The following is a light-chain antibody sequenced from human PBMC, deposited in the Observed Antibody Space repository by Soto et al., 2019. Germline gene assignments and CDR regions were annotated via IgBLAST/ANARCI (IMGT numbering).Light chain of an antibody. CDR3: QQYNSYPLT. J-gene: IGKJ4*01. CDR2: DAS. CDR1: QSISSW. Sequence: DIQMTQSPSTLSGSVGDRVTITCRASQSISSWLAWYQQKPGKAPKLLIYDASSLESGVPSRLRGSASGTEFTLTISSLQPDDFATYYCQQYNSYPLTFGGGTKVDIK. V-gene: IGKV1-5*01.